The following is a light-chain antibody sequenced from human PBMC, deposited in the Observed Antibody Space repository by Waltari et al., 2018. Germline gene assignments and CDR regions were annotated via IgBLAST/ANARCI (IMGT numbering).Light chain of an antibody. CDR2: GIS. Sequence: ETVLTQSPATLSVSPGERATLSCRASQIISRSYFAWYQQKPGQAPRLLISGISTSATGIPARFSGSGSGTEFTLTISSLQSEDFAVYYCQQYDNWPLTFGGGTKVEIK. J-gene: IGKJ4*01. V-gene: IGKV3-15*01. CDR1: QIISRSY. CDR3: QQYDNWPLT.